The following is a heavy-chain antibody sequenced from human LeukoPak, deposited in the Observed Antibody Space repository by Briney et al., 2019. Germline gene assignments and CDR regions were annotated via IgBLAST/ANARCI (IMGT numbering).Heavy chain of an antibody. CDR1: GYTFTSYY. D-gene: IGHD3-10*01. J-gene: IGHJ4*02. V-gene: IGHV1-2*02. Sequence: ASVKVSCKASGYTFTSYYMHWVRQAPGQGLEWMGWINPNSGGTNYAQKFQGRVTMTRDTSISTAYMELSRLRSDDTAVYYCARGALGGSGSYYGVDYWGQGTLVTVSS. CDR3: ARGALGGSGSYYGVDY. CDR2: INPNSGGT.